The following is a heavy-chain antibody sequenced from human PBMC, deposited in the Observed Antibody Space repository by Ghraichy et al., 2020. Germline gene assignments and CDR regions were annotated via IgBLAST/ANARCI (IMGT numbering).Heavy chain of an antibody. CDR2: IIDRSRI. CDR3: ARGSSTTDAFDT. CDR1: GFTFSSYS. Sequence: LSLTCAASGFTFSSYSMNWVRQAPGKGLEWVSYIIDRSRIHYADSVKGRFTISRDNVRKSLYLQMKSLRDEDTAVDYCARGSSTTDAFDTWGQGTMVTVSS. J-gene: IGHJ3*02. V-gene: IGHV3-48*02. D-gene: IGHD1-14*01.